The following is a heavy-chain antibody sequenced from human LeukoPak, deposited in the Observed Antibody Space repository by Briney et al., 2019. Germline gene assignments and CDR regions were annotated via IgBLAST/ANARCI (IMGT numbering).Heavy chain of an antibody. V-gene: IGHV3-21*01. CDR3: ARGRAVVAASDSWFDP. CDR2: ISTSSSYI. J-gene: IGHJ5*02. CDR1: GFTFSGSA. Sequence: GGSLRLSCAASGFTFSGSALHWVRQAPGKGLEWVSSISTSSSYIYYADSVKGRFTISRDNAKNSLYLQMNSLRAEDTAVYYCARGRAVVAASDSWFDPWGQGTLVTVSS. D-gene: IGHD2-15*01.